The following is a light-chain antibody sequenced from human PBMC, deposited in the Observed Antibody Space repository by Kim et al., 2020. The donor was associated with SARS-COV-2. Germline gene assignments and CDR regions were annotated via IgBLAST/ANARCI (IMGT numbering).Light chain of an antibody. CDR1: KLGDKY. J-gene: IGLJ2*01. CDR3: QAWDSTTVV. Sequence: SYELTQPPSVSVSPGQTVTITCSGDKLGDKYSYWYQQKPGQSPVLVIYQVTKRPSGIPERFSGSSSGNTATLTISGTQAMDEADYYCQAWDSTTVVFGGGTQLTVL. CDR2: QVT. V-gene: IGLV3-1*01.